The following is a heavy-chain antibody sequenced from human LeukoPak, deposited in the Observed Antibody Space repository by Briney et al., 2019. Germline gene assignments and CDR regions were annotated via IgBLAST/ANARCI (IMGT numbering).Heavy chain of an antibody. CDR2: ISPYNGHT. CDR3: ARAGYRRGGRCSGYSHENYYYYGMDV. J-gene: IGHJ6*02. Sequence: GASVKVSCQASGYTFISYGISWVRQAPGQGLEWMGWISPYNGHTNYAQNLQGRVTMTTDTSTKTAYLELRSLRSDDTAVYYCARAGYRRGGRCSGYSHENYYYYGMDVWGQGTTVTVSS. CDR1: GYTFISYG. D-gene: IGHD2-15*01. V-gene: IGHV1-18*01.